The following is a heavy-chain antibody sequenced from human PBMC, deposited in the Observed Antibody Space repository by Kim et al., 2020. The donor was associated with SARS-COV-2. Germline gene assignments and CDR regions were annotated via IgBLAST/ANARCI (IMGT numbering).Heavy chain of an antibody. V-gene: IGHV1-58*01. D-gene: IGHD2-2*01. CDR3: AARPIVVVPAADFDY. J-gene: IGHJ4*02. Sequence: QKFQERVTITRDMSTSTAYMELSSLRSEDTAVYYCAARPIVVVPAADFDYWGQGTLVTVSS.